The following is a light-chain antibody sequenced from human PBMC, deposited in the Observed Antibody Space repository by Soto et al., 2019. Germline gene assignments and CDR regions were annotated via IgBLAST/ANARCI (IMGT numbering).Light chain of an antibody. V-gene: IGKV1-27*01. CDR3: QTYSRVPV. Sequence: DIQMTQSPTSLSAYVGDRVTITCRASQDIRNFVAWYQQKPGKAPKLLIYAASTLQSTVPSRLRGSASGTDITLTFNSLQPEDVATYSCQTYSRVPVFVPGTKVDIK. CDR2: AAS. J-gene: IGKJ3*01. CDR1: QDIRNF.